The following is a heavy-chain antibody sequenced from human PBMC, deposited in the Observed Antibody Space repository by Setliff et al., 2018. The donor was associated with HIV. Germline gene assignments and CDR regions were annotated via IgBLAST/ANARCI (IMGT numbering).Heavy chain of an antibody. D-gene: IGHD3-22*01. Sequence: PGGSLRLSCAASGFTFSSNWMNWVRQAPGKGLEWVASINRDGSEIHYVGSVQGRFTISRDNAKNSLYLKMNSLRAEDTAVYYCARRAYYDNSGPNAFDIWGQGTMVTVSS. V-gene: IGHV3-7*01. CDR1: GFTFSSNW. CDR3: ARRAYYDNSGPNAFDI. J-gene: IGHJ3*02. CDR2: INRDGSEI.